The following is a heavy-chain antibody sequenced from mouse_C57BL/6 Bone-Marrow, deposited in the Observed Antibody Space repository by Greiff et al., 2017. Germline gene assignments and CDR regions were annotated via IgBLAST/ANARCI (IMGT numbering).Heavy chain of an antibody. J-gene: IGHJ1*03. Sequence: VQLQQPGAELVMPGASVKLSCKASGYTFTSYWMHWVKQRPGQGLEWIGEIDPSDSYTNYNQKFKGKSTLTVDKSSSTAYMQLSSLTSEDSAVYYCANDGYFWYFDVWGTGTTVTVSS. CDR3: ANDGYFWYFDV. CDR1: GYTFTSYW. V-gene: IGHV1-69*01. CDR2: IDPSDSYT. D-gene: IGHD2-3*01.